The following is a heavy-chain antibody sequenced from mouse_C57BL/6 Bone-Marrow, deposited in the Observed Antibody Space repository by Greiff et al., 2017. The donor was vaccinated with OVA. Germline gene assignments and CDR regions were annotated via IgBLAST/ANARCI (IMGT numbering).Heavy chain of an antibody. V-gene: IGHV5-4*01. CDR1: GFTFSSYA. CDR3: ARESITTVVGSWYFDV. CDR2: ISDGGSYT. D-gene: IGHD1-1*01. J-gene: IGHJ1*03. Sequence: DVMLVESGGGLVKPGGSLKLSCAASGFTFSSYAMSWVRQTPEKRLEWVATISDGGSYTYYPDNVKGRFTISRDNAKNNLYLQMSHLKSEDTAMYYCARESITTVVGSWYFDVWGTGTTVTVSS.